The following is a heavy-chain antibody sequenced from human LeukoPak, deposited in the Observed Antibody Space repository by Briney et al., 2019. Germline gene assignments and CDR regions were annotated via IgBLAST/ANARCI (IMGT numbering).Heavy chain of an antibody. V-gene: IGHV4-59*08. Sequence: NASEILSLTCTVSGGSINNYYWSWIRQPPGKGLEWIGYIYYSGSTKYNPSLKSRVTISVDTSKNQFSLKLNSVTAADTAVYYCARHDGGSYGNWFDPWGQGTLVTVSS. D-gene: IGHD1-26*01. J-gene: IGHJ5*02. CDR1: GGSINNYY. CDR2: IYYSGST. CDR3: ARHDGGSYGNWFDP.